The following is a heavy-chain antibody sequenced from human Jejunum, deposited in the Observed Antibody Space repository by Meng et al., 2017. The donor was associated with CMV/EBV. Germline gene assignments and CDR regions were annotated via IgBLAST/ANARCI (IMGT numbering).Heavy chain of an antibody. CDR3: ARTEEATVGWGAFDY. Sequence: VGSNNFSWDWIRQPPGKGLGWIGSIYNGGNTYYSPSLKTRVTISLDTSKNQFSLKLSSVTAADTAVYYCARTEEATVGWGAFDYWGQGTLVTVSS. CDR2: IYNGGNT. D-gene: IGHD3-16*01. CDR1: VGSNNFS. J-gene: IGHJ4*02. V-gene: IGHV4-39*07.